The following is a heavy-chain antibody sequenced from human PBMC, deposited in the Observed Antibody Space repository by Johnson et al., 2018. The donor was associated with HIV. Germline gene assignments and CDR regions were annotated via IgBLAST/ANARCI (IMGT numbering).Heavy chain of an antibody. CDR2: ISYDGSNK. Sequence: QVERGEEGGGGGEKGRGGRRVCVGYGFTFSNYGMHWVRQAPGKGLEWVAVISYDGSNKYYADSVKGRFTISRDNSKNTLYLQMNSLRVEDTALYYCAKDSSSWLNAFAIWGQGTMVTVSS. V-gene: IGHV3-30*18. CDR3: AKDSSSWLNAFAI. CDR1: GFTFSNYG. D-gene: IGHD6-13*01. J-gene: IGHJ3*02.